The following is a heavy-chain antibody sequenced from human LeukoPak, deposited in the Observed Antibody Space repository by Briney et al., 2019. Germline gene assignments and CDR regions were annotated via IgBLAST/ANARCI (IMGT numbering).Heavy chain of an antibody. CDR2: IYTSGST. Sequence: PSETLSLTCTVSGGSISSYYWSWIRQPAGKGLEWIGRIYTSGSTNYNPSLKSRVTISVDTSKNQFSLKLSSVTAADTAVYYCARGINIAARPYVWGSYRSPNFDYWGQGTLVTVSS. V-gene: IGHV4-4*07. J-gene: IGHJ4*02. CDR1: GGSISSYY. D-gene: IGHD3-16*02. CDR3: ARGINIAARPYVWGSYRSPNFDY.